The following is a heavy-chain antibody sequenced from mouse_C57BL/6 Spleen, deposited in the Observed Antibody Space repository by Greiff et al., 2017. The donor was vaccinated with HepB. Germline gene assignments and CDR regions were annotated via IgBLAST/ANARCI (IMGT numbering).Heavy chain of an antibody. CDR2: ISDGGSYT. Sequence: EVKLMESGGGLVKPGGSLKLSCAASGFTFSSYAMSWVRQTPEKRLEWVATISDGGSYTYYPDNVKVRFTISRDNAKNNLYLQMSHLKSENTAMYYCAKDNYYGSSHYFDYWGQGTTHTVSS. J-gene: IGHJ2*01. V-gene: IGHV5-4*01. CDR1: GFTFSSYA. D-gene: IGHD1-1*01. CDR3: AKDNYYGSSHYFDY.